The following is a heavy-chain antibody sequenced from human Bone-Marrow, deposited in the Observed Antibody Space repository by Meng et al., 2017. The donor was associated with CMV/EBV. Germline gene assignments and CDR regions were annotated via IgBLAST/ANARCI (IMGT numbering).Heavy chain of an antibody. J-gene: IGHJ6*02. Sequence: SETLSLTCTVSGGSISSYYWSWIRQPPGKGLEWIGYIYYSGSTNYNPSLKSRVTISVDTSKNQFSLKLSSVTAADTAVYYCARDERRGYCSSASCPDYGMDVWVQGTTVTVSS. CDR1: GGSISSYY. CDR3: ARDERRGYCSSASCPDYGMDV. D-gene: IGHD2-2*01. V-gene: IGHV4-59*12. CDR2: IYYSGST.